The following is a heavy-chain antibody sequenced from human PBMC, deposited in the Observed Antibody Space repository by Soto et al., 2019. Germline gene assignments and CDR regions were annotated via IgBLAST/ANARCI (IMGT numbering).Heavy chain of an antibody. CDR2: ISGSGGST. V-gene: IGHV3-23*01. CDR1: GFTFSSYA. D-gene: IGHD6-19*01. CDR3: AKEAGSSGWCDSDY. J-gene: IGHJ4*02. Sequence: GGSLRLSCAASGFTFSSYAMSWVRQAPGKGLEWVSAISGSGGSTYYADSVKGRFTITRDNSKNTLYLQMNSLRAEDKAVYYCAKEAGSSGWCDSDYWGQGTLVTVAS.